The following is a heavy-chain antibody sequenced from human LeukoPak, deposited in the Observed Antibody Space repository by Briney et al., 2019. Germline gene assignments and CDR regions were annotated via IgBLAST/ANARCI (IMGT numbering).Heavy chain of an antibody. CDR2: ISSSGSTI. J-gene: IGHJ6*02. D-gene: IGHD3-9*01. Sequence: GGSLRLSCAASGFTFSDYYMSWIRQAPGKGLEWVSYISSSGSTIYYADSVKGRFTISRDNAKNSLYLQMNSLRAEDTAVYYCARGSYDILTGYDYYYYGMDVWGQGTTVTVSS. V-gene: IGHV3-11*01. CDR1: GFTFSDYY. CDR3: ARGSYDILTGYDYYYYGMDV.